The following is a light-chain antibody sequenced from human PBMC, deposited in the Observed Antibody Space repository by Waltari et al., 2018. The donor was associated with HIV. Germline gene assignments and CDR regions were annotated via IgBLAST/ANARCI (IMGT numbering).Light chain of an antibody. V-gene: IGLV1-47*01. J-gene: IGLJ1*01. CDR2: RDN. CDR3: ATWYGILGGAYV. Sequence: QSVLTQPPYESGTPGQRVTIYCSGNTSNDGSNFGSWYPQLPVPAPKLLIYRDNRRPSVVPTRLSVSKSCSSASLAISGLRSEDEADYYCATWYGILGGAYVFGAGTKVSVL. CDR1: TSNDGSNF.